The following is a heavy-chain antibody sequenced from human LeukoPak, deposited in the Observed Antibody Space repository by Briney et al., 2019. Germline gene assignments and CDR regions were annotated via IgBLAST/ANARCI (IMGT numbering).Heavy chain of an antibody. CDR1: GFTFSTHW. J-gene: IGHJ4*02. CDR2: IDTDGSST. D-gene: IGHD3-22*01. CDR3: ARQSYYYDSSGYYHDY. Sequence: PGGSLRLSCAASGFTFSTHWMHWVRQAPGKGLVWVSRIDTDGSSTTYADSVKGRFTISRDNARNTLYLQVSSLRAEDTSVYYCARQSYYYDSSGYYHDYWGQGTLVTVSS. V-gene: IGHV3-74*01.